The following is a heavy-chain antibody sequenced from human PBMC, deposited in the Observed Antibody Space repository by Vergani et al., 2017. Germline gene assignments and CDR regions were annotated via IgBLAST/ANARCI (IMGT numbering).Heavy chain of an antibody. V-gene: IGHV4-39*02. Sequence: QLHLQESGPGLVKPSETLSLTCTVSGGSITSSSYYWGWIRQPPGKGLEWISSVSHSGDTYFNPSLKGRVSISMDTSKNYFFLTLSSVTAADTAMYCCARRSSSYYFDIWGQGILVTVSS. J-gene: IGHJ5*02. CDR3: ARRSSSYYFDI. CDR2: VSHSGDT. CDR1: GGSITSSSYY. D-gene: IGHD3-22*01.